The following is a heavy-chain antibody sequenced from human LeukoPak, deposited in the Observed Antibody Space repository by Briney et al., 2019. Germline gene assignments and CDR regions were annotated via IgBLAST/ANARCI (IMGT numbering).Heavy chain of an antibody. CDR2: MYYGGRT. D-gene: IGHD3-10*01. Sequence: SETLSLTCSVSGGSIGSGPYFWGWIRQPPGKGLEWIGNMYYGGRTYYNPSLKSRVTVSADTSKNQFSLQLNSVTPEDTAVYYCARVSASYPPDYWGQGTLVTVSS. V-gene: IGHV4-39*01. CDR3: ARVSASYPPDY. J-gene: IGHJ4*02. CDR1: GGSIGSGPYF.